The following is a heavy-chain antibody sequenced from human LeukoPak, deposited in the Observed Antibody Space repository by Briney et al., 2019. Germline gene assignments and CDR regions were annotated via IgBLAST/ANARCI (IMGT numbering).Heavy chain of an antibody. Sequence: SETPSLTCTVSGGSISSYYWSWIRQPPGKGLEWIGSIYYSGSTYYNPSLKSRVTISVDTSKNQFSLKLSSVTAADTAVYYCARNRNYDFWSARRPPYFDYWGQGTLVTVSS. CDR2: IYYSGST. D-gene: IGHD3-3*01. CDR1: GGSISSYY. V-gene: IGHV4-39*01. J-gene: IGHJ4*02. CDR3: ARNRNYDFWSARRPPYFDY.